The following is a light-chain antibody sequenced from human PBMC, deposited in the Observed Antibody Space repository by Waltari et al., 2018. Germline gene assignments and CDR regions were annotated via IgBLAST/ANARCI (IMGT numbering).Light chain of an antibody. CDR1: QSISSW. J-gene: IGKJ1*01. CDR3: LQYTSSPWT. CDR2: KAS. Sequence: DIQMTQSPSSLSASVGDTVTITCRASQSISSWLAWYQQKPGKAPNLLIYKASTLQSGVPSRFSGSGSGTDFTLTISSLQPEDFATYYCLQYTSSPWTFGQGTKVEIK. V-gene: IGKV1-12*01.